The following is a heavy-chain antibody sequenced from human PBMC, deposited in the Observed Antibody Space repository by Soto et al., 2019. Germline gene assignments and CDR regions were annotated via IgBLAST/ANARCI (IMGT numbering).Heavy chain of an antibody. CDR3: ARRRPTGYYNY. V-gene: IGHV3-11*05. CDR2: IGSSSSYT. D-gene: IGHD3-9*01. CDR1: GLPFSDYY. J-gene: IGHJ4*02. Sequence: VQLVESGGDLVKPGGFLRLSCAASGLPFSDYYMSWIRQAPGKGLEWVSSIGSSSSYTNYADSVKGRFTISRDNAKNSLYLQMNSLRAEDTAVYYCARRRPTGYYNYWGQGTLVTVSA.